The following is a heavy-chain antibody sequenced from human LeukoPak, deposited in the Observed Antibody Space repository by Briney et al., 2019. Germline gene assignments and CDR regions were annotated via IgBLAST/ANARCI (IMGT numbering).Heavy chain of an antibody. D-gene: IGHD3-22*01. V-gene: IGHV3-48*04. CDR2: ISSSSSTI. Sequence: PGGSLRLSCAASGFTFSSYSMNWVPQAPGKGLEWVSYISSSSSTIYYADSVKGRFTISRDNAKNSLYLQMNSLRAEDTAVYYCARGNYYDSSGYYREVDYWGQGTLVTVSS. CDR1: GFTFSSYS. J-gene: IGHJ4*02. CDR3: ARGNYYDSSGYYREVDY.